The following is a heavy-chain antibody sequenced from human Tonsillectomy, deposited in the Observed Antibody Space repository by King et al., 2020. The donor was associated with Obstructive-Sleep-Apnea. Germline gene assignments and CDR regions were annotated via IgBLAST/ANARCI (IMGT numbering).Heavy chain of an antibody. CDR2: IKSKTDGGTT. CDR3: TTYWGSKKGADY. V-gene: IGHV3-15*01. D-gene: IGHD7-27*01. Sequence: VQLVESGGGLVKPGGSLRLSCAASGITFSKAWMTWVRQAPGKGLEWVGLIKSKTDGGTTDYAAPVEGRITISRDDSSNTLYLQMSSPKTEDTAVYYCTTYWGSKKGADYWGQGTLVTVS. CDR1: GITFSKAW. J-gene: IGHJ4*02.